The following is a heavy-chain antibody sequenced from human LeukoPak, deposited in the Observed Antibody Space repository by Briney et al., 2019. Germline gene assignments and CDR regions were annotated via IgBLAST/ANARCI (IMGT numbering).Heavy chain of an antibody. CDR1: GGSMSSFY. J-gene: IGHJ5*02. Sequence: ASQTLSLTCTVAGGSMSSFYWRWIRQPPGKGLEWIGYIYYSGYTNYNPSLTSRVTISVDTSKNKFSLKLSSVTATDTAVYYCARRKQEGWFDPWGQGTLVTVSS. CDR3: ARRKQEGWFDP. CDR2: IYYSGYT. V-gene: IGHV4-59*08.